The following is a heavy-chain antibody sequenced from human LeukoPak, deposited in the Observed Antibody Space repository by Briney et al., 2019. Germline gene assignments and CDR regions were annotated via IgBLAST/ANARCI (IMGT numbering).Heavy chain of an antibody. J-gene: IGHJ4*02. CDR3: ARGGSGSSKYWVF. V-gene: IGHV3-7*01. CDR2: INGDGGDK. Sequence: QPGGSLTLSCAASDFTLSRYWMTWVRQAPGWGLEWVANINGDGGDKYYGDSVKGRFSISRDNAENSLFLQMNNLRVEDSAVYYCARGGSGSSKYWVFWGQGTLVTVSS. D-gene: IGHD2-8*02. CDR1: DFTLSRYW.